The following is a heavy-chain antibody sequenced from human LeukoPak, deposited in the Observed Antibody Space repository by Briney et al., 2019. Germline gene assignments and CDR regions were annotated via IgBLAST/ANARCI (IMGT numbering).Heavy chain of an antibody. V-gene: IGHV3-30*02. D-gene: IGHD1-1*01. CDR3: ARGGHLEEYTGHFDY. CDR1: GFTFSNYG. Sequence: GGSLRLSCAVSGFTFSNYGMHWVRQAPGKGLEWVAFIPYDGTNKYYADSVKGRFTISRDNAKNSLSLQMNSLRGEDTAVYYCARGGHLEEYTGHFDYWGQGTLVTVSS. CDR2: IPYDGTNK. J-gene: IGHJ4*02.